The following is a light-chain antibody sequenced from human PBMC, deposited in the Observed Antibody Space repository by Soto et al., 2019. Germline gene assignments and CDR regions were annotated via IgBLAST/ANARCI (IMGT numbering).Light chain of an antibody. CDR2: GAS. CDR3: QQYGSSPIN. CDR1: QSVFYSSNNKNY. Sequence: IVMTQSPDSLAVSLGERATINCKSTQSVFYSSNNKNYLAWYQQKPGQAPRLLIYGASSRATGIPDRFSGSGSGTDFTLTISRLEPEDFAVYYCQQYGSSPINFGQGTRLEI. J-gene: IGKJ5*01. V-gene: IGKV4-1*01.